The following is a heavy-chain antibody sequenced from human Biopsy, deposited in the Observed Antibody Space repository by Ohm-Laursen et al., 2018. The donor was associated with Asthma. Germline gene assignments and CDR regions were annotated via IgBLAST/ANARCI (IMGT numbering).Heavy chain of an antibody. J-gene: IGHJ4*02. CDR2: INSVFGTT. CDR3: ARKAGSCISRTCYSLDF. D-gene: IGHD2-2*01. Sequence: ASVKVSCKSLGGTFNTYAIGWVRQAPGQGLEWMGGINSVFGTTTYPQKFQDRVTITADDSTSTVYMELSSLRSEDTAVYYCARKAGSCISRTCYSLDFWGQGALVTVSS. V-gene: IGHV1-69*13. CDR1: GGTFNTYA.